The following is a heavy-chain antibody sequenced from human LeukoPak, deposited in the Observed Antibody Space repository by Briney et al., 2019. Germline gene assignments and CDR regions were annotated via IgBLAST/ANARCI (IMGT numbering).Heavy chain of an antibody. D-gene: IGHD2-21*02. CDR1: GFTLSRYW. V-gene: IGHV3-7*01. CDR2: IKQDGSVK. CDR3: ARDLLGDGWFDP. J-gene: IGHJ5*02. Sequence: GGSLRLSCAASGFTLSRYWMSWVRQAPGKGLEWVANIKQDGSVKYYVDSVKGRFTISRDNAKNSLYLQVNSLGAEDTAVYYCARDLLGDGWFDPWGQGTLVTVSS.